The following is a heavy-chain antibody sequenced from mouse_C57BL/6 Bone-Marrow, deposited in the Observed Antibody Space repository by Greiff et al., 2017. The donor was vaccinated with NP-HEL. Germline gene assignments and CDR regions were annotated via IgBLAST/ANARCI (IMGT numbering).Heavy chain of an antibody. V-gene: IGHV1-55*01. CDR2: IYPGSGST. J-gene: IGHJ1*03. CDR3: ARDGRGSSYSWYFDV. D-gene: IGHD1-1*01. CDR1: GYTFTSYW. Sequence: QVQLQQPGAELVKPGASVKMSCKASGYTFTSYWITWVKQRPGQGLEWIGDIYPGSGSTNYNEKFKSKATLTVDTSSSTAYMQLSSLTSEDSAVYYCARDGRGSSYSWYFDVWGTGTTVTVSS.